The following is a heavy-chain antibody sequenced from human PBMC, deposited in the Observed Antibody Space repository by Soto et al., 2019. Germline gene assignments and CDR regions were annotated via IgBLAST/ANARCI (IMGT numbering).Heavy chain of an antibody. CDR3: ARQEFSGNYGMDV. D-gene: IGHD2-15*01. CDR1: GYSFTSYW. V-gene: IGHV5-51*01. Sequence: PGESLKTSCRGSGYSFTSYWIVLVRQMPGKGLEWMGIIYPGDSDTRYSPSFQGQVTISADKSISTAYLQWSSLKASDTAMYYCARQEFSGNYGMDVWGQGTTVTVSS. J-gene: IGHJ6*02. CDR2: IYPGDSDT.